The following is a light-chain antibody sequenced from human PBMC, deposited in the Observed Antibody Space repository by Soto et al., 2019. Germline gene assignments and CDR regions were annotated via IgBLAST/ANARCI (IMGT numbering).Light chain of an antibody. CDR2: LNSDGSH. Sequence: QSVLTQSPSASASLGASVKLTCTLSSGHSSYAIAWHQQQPEKGPRYLMKLNSDGSHSKGDGIPDRFSGSSSGAERYLTISSLQSEDEADYSCQTWGIRGVFGGGTKLTVL. CDR1: SGHSSYA. V-gene: IGLV4-69*01. J-gene: IGLJ2*01. CDR3: QTWGIRGV.